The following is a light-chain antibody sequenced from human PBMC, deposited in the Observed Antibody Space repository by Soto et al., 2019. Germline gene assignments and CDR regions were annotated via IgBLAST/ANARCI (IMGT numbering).Light chain of an antibody. Sequence: QSVLTQPASVSGSPGQSITISCTGSGSDVGGENYVSWYQHHPGKAPKLIIYDVNHRPFGVSSRFSGSKSGNTASLTISGLQTEDEADYYCSSFTTINTEIFGGGTKLTVL. CDR1: GSDVGGENY. CDR2: DVN. V-gene: IGLV2-14*03. CDR3: SSFTTINTEI. J-gene: IGLJ2*01.